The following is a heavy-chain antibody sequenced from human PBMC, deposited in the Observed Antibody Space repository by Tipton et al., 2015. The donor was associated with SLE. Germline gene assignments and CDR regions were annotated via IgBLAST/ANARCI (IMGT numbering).Heavy chain of an antibody. CDR3: AKGGKIGNYYFDY. CDR1: GFTFSSCA. CDR2: IRSDGSNK. D-gene: IGHD1-7*01. V-gene: IGHV3-30*02. Sequence: SLRLSCAVSGFTFSSCAMHWVRQAPGKGLAWVANIRSDGSNKYYADSVKGRFTISRDNSNNTLYLQMNSLRVEDTAVYHCAKGGKIGNYYFDYWGQGTLVTVSS. J-gene: IGHJ4*02.